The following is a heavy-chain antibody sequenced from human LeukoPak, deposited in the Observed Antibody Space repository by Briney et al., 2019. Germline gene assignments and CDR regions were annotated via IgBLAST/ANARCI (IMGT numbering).Heavy chain of an antibody. CDR3: ARFIAVAGIYFDY. CDR1: GGFISSSSYY. V-gene: IGHV4-39*01. Sequence: SETLSLTCTVSGGFISSSSYYWGWIRQPPGKGLEWIGSIYYSGSTYYNPSLKSRVTISVDTSKNQFSLKLSSVTAADTAVYYCARFIAVAGIYFDYWGQGTLVTVSS. CDR2: IYYSGST. J-gene: IGHJ4*02. D-gene: IGHD6-19*01.